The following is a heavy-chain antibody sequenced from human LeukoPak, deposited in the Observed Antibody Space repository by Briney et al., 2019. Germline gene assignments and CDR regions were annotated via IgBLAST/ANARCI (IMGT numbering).Heavy chain of an antibody. Sequence: PSETLSLTCAVSGGSISSGDYYWSWIRQPPGKGLEWIGYIYYSGSTYYNPSLKSRVTISVDTSKNQFSLKLSSVTAADTAVYYCARDSPTVATINDYYYGMDVWGQGTTVTVSS. CDR2: IYYSGST. CDR1: GGSISSGDYY. V-gene: IGHV4-30-4*01. D-gene: IGHD5-12*01. J-gene: IGHJ6*02. CDR3: ARDSPTVATINDYYYGMDV.